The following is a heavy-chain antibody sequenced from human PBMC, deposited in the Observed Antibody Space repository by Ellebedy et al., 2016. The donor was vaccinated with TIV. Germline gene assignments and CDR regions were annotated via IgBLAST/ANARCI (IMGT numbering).Heavy chain of an antibody. J-gene: IGHJ4*02. Sequence: GGSLRLXXAASGFTFSRYWMHWVRQAPGKGLVWVSRINSDGNNTTYADSVKGRFTISRDNAKNTLYLQMSSLRAEDTAVYYCASGVMTTVTTGEDFWGQGTLVTVSS. CDR1: GFTFSRYW. CDR2: INSDGNNT. V-gene: IGHV3-74*01. CDR3: ASGVMTTVTTGEDF. D-gene: IGHD4-17*01.